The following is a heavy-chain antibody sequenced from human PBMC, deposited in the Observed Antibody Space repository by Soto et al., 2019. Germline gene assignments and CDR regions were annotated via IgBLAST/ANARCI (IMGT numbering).Heavy chain of an antibody. CDR2: SYSGGNT. Sequence: EVQLVESGGGLIQPGGSLRLSCAASGISVSSNYMTWVRQAPGKGLECVSVSYSGGNTYYADSVKGRFTISRDNFKNTFYLQMNSLRAEDTAVYYCAKGYGARSYFFDSWGQGTLVTVAS. CDR1: GISVSSNY. V-gene: IGHV3-53*01. CDR3: AKGYGARSYFFDS. D-gene: IGHD3-10*01. J-gene: IGHJ5*01.